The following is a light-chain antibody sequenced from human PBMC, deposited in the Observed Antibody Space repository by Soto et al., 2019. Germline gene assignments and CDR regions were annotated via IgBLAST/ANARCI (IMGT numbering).Light chain of an antibody. J-gene: IGKJ2*01. V-gene: IGKV1-39*01. CDR3: PQSISTPHT. CDR2: AAS. Sequence: DIQMTQSPSSLSASVGDRVTITCRASRTIGSYLNWYRQKPGKAPQLLIYAASSLQSGVPSRFSGSGSGTDFNLTISSLQPEDFATYQCPQSISTPHTFGQGTKVEIK. CDR1: RTIGSY.